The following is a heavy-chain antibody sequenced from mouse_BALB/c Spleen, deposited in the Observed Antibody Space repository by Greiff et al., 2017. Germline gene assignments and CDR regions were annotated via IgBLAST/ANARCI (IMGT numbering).Heavy chain of an antibody. J-gene: IGHJ3*01. CDR1: GFTFSSFG. V-gene: IGHV5-17*02. CDR3: ARSEDYGYVFAY. Sequence: EVQLQESGGGLVQPGGSRKLSCAASGFTFSSFGMHWVRQAPEKGLEWVAYISSGSSTIYYADTVKGRFTISRDNPKNTLFLQMTSLRSEDTAMYYCARSEDYGYVFAYWGQGTLVTVSA. CDR2: ISSGSSTI. D-gene: IGHD1-2*01.